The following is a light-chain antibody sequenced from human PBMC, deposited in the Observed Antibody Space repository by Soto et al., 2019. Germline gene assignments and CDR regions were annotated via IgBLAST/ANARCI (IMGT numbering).Light chain of an antibody. V-gene: IGKV2-28*01. J-gene: IGKJ5*01. CDR3: MQALQTPPT. CDR1: QSLLHSNGYNY. CDR2: LGS. Sequence: DILMTQSPRALPFTPGEPSSISCRASQSLLHSNGYNYLDWYLQKPGQSPQLLIYLGSNRASGVPDRFSGSGSGTDFTLKISRVEAEDVGVYYCMQALQTPPTFGQGTRLEIK.